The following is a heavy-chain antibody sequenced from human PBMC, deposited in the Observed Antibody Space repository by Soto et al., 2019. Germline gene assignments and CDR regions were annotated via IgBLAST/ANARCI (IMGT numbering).Heavy chain of an antibody. Sequence: SETLSLTCIVPGGSISSIGYSWGWIRQSPGKGLEWIGSIYYSGDTYYNPSLKSRVTISLDTSKNQFSLKLTSVTAADTARYFFTRRRRGWNDFLLFDIWGQGTMVTVSS. CDR3: TRRRRGWNDFLLFDI. V-gene: IGHV4-39*01. CDR2: IYYSGDT. J-gene: IGHJ3*02. D-gene: IGHD1-1*01. CDR1: GGSISSIGYS.